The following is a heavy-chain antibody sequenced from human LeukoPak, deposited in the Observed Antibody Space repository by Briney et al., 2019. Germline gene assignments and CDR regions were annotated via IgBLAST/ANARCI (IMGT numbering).Heavy chain of an antibody. V-gene: IGHV1-69*13. CDR3: ARDFDGESMITFGDLVY. J-gene: IGHJ4*02. CDR1: GGTFSSYA. Sequence: SVKVSCKASGGTFSSYAISWVRQAPGQGLEWMGGIIPIFGTANYAQKFQGRVTITADESTSTAYMELSSLRSEDTAVYYCARDFDGESMITFGDLVYWGQGSLVTVSS. CDR2: IIPIFGTA. D-gene: IGHD3-16*01.